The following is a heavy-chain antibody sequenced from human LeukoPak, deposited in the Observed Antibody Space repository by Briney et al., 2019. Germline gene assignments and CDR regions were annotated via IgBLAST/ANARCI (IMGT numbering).Heavy chain of an antibody. CDR1: GSTVSSNY. D-gene: IGHD6-19*01. V-gene: IGHV3-53*04. J-gene: IGHJ6*02. CDR2: IYSGGST. Sequence: PGGSLRLSCAASGSTVSSNYMSWVRQAPGKGLEWVSVIYSGGSTYYADSVKGRFTISRHNSKNTLYLQMNSLRAEDTAVYYCARAVAGTGYYYYYGMDVWGQGTTVTVSS. CDR3: ARAVAGTGYYYYYGMDV.